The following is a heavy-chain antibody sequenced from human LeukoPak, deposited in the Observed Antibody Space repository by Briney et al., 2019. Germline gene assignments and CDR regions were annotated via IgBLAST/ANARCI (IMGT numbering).Heavy chain of an antibody. CDR3: ARVNGIGWFSRYSSSWYDY. D-gene: IGHD6-13*01. Sequence: SVKVSCKASGGTFSSYAISWVRQAPGQGLEWMGGIIPIFGTANYAQKFQGRVTITADESTSTAYMELSSLRSEDTAVYYCARVNGIGWFSRYSSSWYDYWGQGTLVTVSS. J-gene: IGHJ4*02. CDR2: IIPIFGTA. CDR1: GGTFSSYA. V-gene: IGHV1-69*13.